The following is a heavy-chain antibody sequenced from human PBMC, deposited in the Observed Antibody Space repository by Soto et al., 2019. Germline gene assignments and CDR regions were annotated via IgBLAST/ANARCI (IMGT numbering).Heavy chain of an antibody. V-gene: IGHV3-30-3*01. J-gene: IGHJ6*01. CDR1: GFTFSSYA. CDR2: ISYDGSNK. Sequence: PGGSLRLSCAASGFTFSSYAMHWVRQAPGKGLEWVAVISYDGSNKYYADSVKGRFTISRDNSKNTLYLQMNSLRAEDTAVYYCARVGYSSGFYYYYGMDVWGKGPRSPSPQ. D-gene: IGHD6-19*01. CDR3: ARVGYSSGFYYYYGMDV.